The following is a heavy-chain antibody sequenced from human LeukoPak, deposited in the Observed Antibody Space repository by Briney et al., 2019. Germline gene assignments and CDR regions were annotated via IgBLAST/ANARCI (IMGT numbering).Heavy chain of an antibody. CDR3: ARASIRDGPYYFDY. Sequence: GGSLRLSCEASGFTFSSFGMNWVRQAPGKGLEWVSSISNSGSYIYYADSVKGRFSISRDNAKNSLFLQMNSLRAEDTGVYYCARASIRDGPYYFDYWGQGTLVTVSS. V-gene: IGHV3-21*01. D-gene: IGHD2-8*01. CDR1: GFTFSSFG. CDR2: ISNSGSYI. J-gene: IGHJ4*02.